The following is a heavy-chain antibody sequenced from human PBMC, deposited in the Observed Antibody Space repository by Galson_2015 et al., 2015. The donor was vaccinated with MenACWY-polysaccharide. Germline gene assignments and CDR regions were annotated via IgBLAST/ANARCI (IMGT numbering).Heavy chain of an antibody. CDR3: ARDRFNPNYYYGMDV. V-gene: IGHV4-39*07. D-gene: IGHD3-10*01. CDR2: IYYSGST. J-gene: IGHJ6*02. CDR1: GGSISSSSYY. Sequence: SETLSLTCTVSGGSISSSSYYWGWIRQPPGKGLEWIGSIYYSGSTYYNPSLKSRVTISVDTSKNQFSLKLSSVTAADTAVYYCARDRFNPNYYYGMDVWGQGTTVTVSS.